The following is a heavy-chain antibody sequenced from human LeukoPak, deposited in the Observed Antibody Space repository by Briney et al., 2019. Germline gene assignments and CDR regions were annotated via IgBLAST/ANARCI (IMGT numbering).Heavy chain of an antibody. CDR1: VYTFTGYY. D-gene: IGHD1-26*01. Sequence: GASVKVSCKASVYTFTGYYMHWVRQAPGQGLVWMGWINPNSCGTNYAQKSQGRVTMTRDTSISTAYMELSRLRSDDTAVYHCARESRYSGSYLGSDYWGQGTLVTVSS. CDR2: INPNSCGT. CDR3: ARESRYSGSYLGSDY. J-gene: IGHJ4*02. V-gene: IGHV1-2*02.